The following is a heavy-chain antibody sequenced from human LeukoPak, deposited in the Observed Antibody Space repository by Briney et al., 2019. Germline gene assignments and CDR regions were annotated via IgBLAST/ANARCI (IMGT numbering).Heavy chain of an antibody. CDR2: MNPNSGGT. V-gene: IGHV1-2*02. CDR1: GYAFTGYY. D-gene: IGHD3-22*01. J-gene: IGHJ4*02. CDR3: AKAPEEGWLLLDY. Sequence: ASVKVSCKASGYAFTGYYLHWVRQAPGQGLEWMGWMNPNSGGTHFAQRFQGRVTMTRDTSISTAYMELSRLRSDDTAVYYCAKAPEEGWLLLDYWGQGTLVTVSS.